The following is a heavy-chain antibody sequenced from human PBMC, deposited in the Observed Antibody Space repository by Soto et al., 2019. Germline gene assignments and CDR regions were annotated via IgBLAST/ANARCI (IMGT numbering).Heavy chain of an antibody. J-gene: IGHJ5*02. Sequence: VASVKVSCKASGYTFTGYYMHWVRQAPGQGLEWMGWINPNSGGTNYAQKFQGWVTMTRDTSISTAYMELSRLRSDDTAVYYCARGGTYSSSWYFSSLNWFDPWGQGTLVTVSS. CDR2: INPNSGGT. CDR3: ARGGTYSSSWYFSSLNWFDP. V-gene: IGHV1-2*04. D-gene: IGHD6-13*01. CDR1: GYTFTGYY.